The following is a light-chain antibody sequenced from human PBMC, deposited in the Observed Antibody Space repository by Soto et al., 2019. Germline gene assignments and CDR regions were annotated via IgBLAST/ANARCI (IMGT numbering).Light chain of an antibody. CDR1: QSLSTSY. J-gene: IGKJ4*02. Sequence: LTPAPSALTQSPGTMDTLSGKTSQSLSTSYLAWYQQKPGQAPRLLTYGTSSRASGIPDRFSGSGSGTDFTLTISRLEPEDFAVYYCQNYGSSSLTFGGGTKVDIK. CDR3: QNYGSSSLT. CDR2: GTS. V-gene: IGKV3-20*01.